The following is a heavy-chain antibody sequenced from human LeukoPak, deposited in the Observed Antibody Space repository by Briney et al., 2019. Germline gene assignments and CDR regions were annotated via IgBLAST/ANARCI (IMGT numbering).Heavy chain of an antibody. J-gene: IGHJ6*03. V-gene: IGHV1-8*01. Sequence: GASVKVSCKTSGYTFTNYDINWVRQATGQGLEWMGWMNPNNGNTGYAQKFQGRVTMTRNTSISTAYMELSSLRSEDTAVYYCARDVVPAAVDYYYYYMDVWGKGTTVTVSS. CDR3: ARDVVPAAVDYYYYYMDV. CDR1: GYTFTNYD. D-gene: IGHD2-2*01. CDR2: MNPNNGNT.